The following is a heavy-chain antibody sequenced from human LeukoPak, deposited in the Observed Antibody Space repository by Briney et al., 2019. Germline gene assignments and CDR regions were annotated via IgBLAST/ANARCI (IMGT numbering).Heavy chain of an antibody. J-gene: IGHJ3*02. CDR2: INPNSGGT. CDR3: ASRVPAAMEGAFDI. D-gene: IGHD2-2*01. CDR1: GYTFTGYY. Sequence: GASVKVSCKASGYTFTGYYMHWVRQAPGQGLEWMGWINPNSGGTNYAQKFQGRVTMTRDTSISTAYMELSRLRSDDTAVYYCASRVPAAMEGAFDIWGQGTMVTVSS. V-gene: IGHV1-2*02.